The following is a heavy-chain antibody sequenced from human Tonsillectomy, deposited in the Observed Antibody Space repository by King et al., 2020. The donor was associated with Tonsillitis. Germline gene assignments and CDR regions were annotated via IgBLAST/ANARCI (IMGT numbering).Heavy chain of an antibody. Sequence: RQAPGQGLEWMGWINPNSGGTNYAQKFQGRVTMTRDTSISTAYMELSRLRSDDTAVYYCARDLWRYFMDVCGKETTVTVSS. D-gene: IGHD2-21*01. J-gene: IGHJ6*04. CDR3: ARDLWRYFMDV. V-gene: IGHV1-2*02. CDR2: INPNSGGT.